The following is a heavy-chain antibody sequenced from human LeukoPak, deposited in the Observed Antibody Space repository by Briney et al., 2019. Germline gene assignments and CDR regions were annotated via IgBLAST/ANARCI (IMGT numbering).Heavy chain of an antibody. CDR1: GGSISSYY. J-gene: IGHJ4*01. D-gene: IGHD3-22*01. Sequence: SETLSLTCTVSGGSISSYYWSWIRQPAGKGLEWIGRIYTSGSTNYNPSLKSRVTMSVDTSKNQFSLKLSSVTAADTAVYYCARAPSGYYDSSGYYLYYFDDWGQGTLVTVSS. CDR2: IYTSGST. V-gene: IGHV4-4*07. CDR3: ARAPSGYYDSSGYYLYYFDD.